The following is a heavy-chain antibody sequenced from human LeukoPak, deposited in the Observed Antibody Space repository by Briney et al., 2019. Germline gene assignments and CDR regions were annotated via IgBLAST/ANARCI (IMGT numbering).Heavy chain of an antibody. V-gene: IGHV3-23*01. J-gene: IGHJ4*02. CDR1: GFTFSSYG. CDR2: ISGSGGTT. D-gene: IGHD6-19*01. Sequence: GGTLRLSCAASGFTFSSYGMSWVRQAPGKGLESVSAISGSGGTTYYADSVKGRFTISRGNSKNTLYLQMNSLRAEDTAVYYCAKAAHLPGIAVAGPDYWGQGTLVTVSS. CDR3: AKAAHLPGIAVAGPDY.